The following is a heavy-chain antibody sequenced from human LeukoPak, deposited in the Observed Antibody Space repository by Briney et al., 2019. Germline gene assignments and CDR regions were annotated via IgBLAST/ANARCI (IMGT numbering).Heavy chain of an antibody. D-gene: IGHD5-24*01. CDR1: GFTFSSYD. CDR2: IGTADDT. V-gene: IGHV3-13*01. CDR3: ARVQRSGGAFDI. J-gene: IGHJ3*02. Sequence: PGGSLRLSCAASGFTFSSYDMHWVRQATGKGLEWVSAIGTADDTYYPGSVKGRFTISRENAKNSLYLQMNSLRAGDTAVYYCARVQRSGGAFDIWGQGTMVTVSS.